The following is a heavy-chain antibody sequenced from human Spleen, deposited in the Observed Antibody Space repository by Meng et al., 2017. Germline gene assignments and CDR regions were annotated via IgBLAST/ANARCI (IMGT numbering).Heavy chain of an antibody. Sequence: QAQMVQSGAEVKKLGASVMVACKASEYTFPDYWLHWVRRAPGQGLEWMGRINPKSGDTHYAQRFQGRVTMTGDTSINTAYMELSGLRSDDTAMYYCARDEDISAAGKLFGDYWGQGTLVTVSS. CDR2: INPKSGDT. V-gene: IGHV1-2*06. D-gene: IGHD6-25*01. J-gene: IGHJ4*02. CDR1: EYTFPDYW. CDR3: ARDEDISAAGKLFGDY.